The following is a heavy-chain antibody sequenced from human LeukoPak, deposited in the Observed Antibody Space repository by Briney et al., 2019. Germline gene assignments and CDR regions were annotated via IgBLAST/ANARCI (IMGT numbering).Heavy chain of an antibody. V-gene: IGHV3-30*18. CDR2: ISHDGSNK. Sequence: GGSLRLSCAASEITFSSYGMHWVRQAPGKGLEWVAVISHDGSNKYYADSVKGRFTISRDNSKKTLYLQMNSLRTEDTAVYYCGKEVERHFDLKYWGQGTLVTVSS. CDR3: GKEVERHFDLKY. CDR1: EITFSSYG. J-gene: IGHJ4*02.